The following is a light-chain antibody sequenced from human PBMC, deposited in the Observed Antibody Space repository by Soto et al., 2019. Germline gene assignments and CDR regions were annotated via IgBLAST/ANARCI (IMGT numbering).Light chain of an antibody. CDR1: QTISTW. Sequence: MTQSPSTLSASVGDRVIITCRASQTISTWVAWYQHKTGKAPTLLIYDASSLESGVPSRFSGGGSGTEFTLTISSLQPDDFATYYCHQYHTYSTFGQGTKVDIK. V-gene: IGKV1-5*01. CDR3: HQYHTYST. J-gene: IGKJ1*01. CDR2: DAS.